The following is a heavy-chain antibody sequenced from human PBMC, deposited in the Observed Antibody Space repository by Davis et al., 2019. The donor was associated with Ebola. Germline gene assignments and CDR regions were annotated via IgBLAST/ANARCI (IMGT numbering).Heavy chain of an antibody. J-gene: IGHJ4*02. CDR2: INPHNGNT. Sequence: ASVKVSCKASGYIFTSYFMHWVRQAPGQGLEWMGWINPHNGNTNYAQNVQGRVTMTTDTSTSTAYMEVGILRSDDTAVYYCARAQFPTTSDHWGQGTLVTVSS. CDR3: ARAQFPTTSDH. CDR1: GYIFTSYF. D-gene: IGHD1-1*01. V-gene: IGHV1-18*01.